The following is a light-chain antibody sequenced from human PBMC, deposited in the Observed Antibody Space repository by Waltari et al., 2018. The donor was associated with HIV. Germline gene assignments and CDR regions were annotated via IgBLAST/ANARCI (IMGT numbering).Light chain of an antibody. Sequence: QSVLTQPPSVSGAPGQRVTISCTGSSSNIGAGYDVHWFQQLPGTAPKLLIYADDNRPSGAPDRFSGSTSGTSASLAITGLQAEDEADYYCQSYDSSLSGSFVFGTGTKVTVL. CDR1: SSNIGAGYD. CDR2: ADD. V-gene: IGLV1-40*01. CDR3: QSYDSSLSGSFV. J-gene: IGLJ1*01.